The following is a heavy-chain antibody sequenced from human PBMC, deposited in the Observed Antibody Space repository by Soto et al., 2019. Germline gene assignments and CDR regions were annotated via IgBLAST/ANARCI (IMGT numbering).Heavy chain of an antibody. CDR2: IDPSDSYT. J-gene: IGHJ6*02. V-gene: IGHV5-10-1*01. CDR1: GYSFTSYR. Sequence: PGESLKISCKGSGYSFTSYRISWVRQMPGKGLEWMGRIDPSDSYTNYSPSFQDHVTISADKSISTAYLQWSSLKASDTAMYYCARHLVGYGDYLVGMDVWGQGTTVTVSS. D-gene: IGHD4-17*01. CDR3: ARHLVGYGDYLVGMDV.